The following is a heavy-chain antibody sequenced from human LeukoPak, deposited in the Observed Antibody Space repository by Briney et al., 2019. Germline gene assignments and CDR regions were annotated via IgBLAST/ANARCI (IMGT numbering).Heavy chain of an antibody. CDR2: INSDGSST. CDR1: GFTFSNYW. Sequence: GGSLRLSCAASGFTFSNYWMHWVRQAPGKGLGWVSRINSDGSSTTSADSVKGRFTISRDNAKNTLYLQMNSLRAEDTAVYYCAKGGATVIDYWGQGTLVTVSS. D-gene: IGHD4-17*01. J-gene: IGHJ4*02. CDR3: AKGGATVIDY. V-gene: IGHV3-74*01.